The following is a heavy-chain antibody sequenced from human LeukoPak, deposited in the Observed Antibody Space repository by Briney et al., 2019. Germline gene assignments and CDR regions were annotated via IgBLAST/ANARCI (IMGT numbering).Heavy chain of an antibody. J-gene: IGHJ4*02. V-gene: IGHV1-18*01. D-gene: IGHD3-10*01. CDR1: GYTFTSYG. Sequence: GASVKVSCKASGYTFTSYGISWVRQAPGQGLEWIGWISAYNGNTNYAQKLQGRVTMTTDTSTSTAYMELRSLRSDDTAVYYCARDLKWFGELLSLNYWGQGTLVTVSS. CDR3: ARDLKWFGELLSLNY. CDR2: ISAYNGNT.